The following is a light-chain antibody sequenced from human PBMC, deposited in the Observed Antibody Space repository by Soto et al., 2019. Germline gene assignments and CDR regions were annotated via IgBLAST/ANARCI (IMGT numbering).Light chain of an antibody. CDR3: QHYDNGPLT. V-gene: IGKV3D-15*01. Sequence: IGMTQSPATLSVSPGEIATLSCRSSQSVDSNLAWYQQKPGQAPRLLIFGASTRATGIPARFSGSGSGTDFPLTISSLQSEHFGVYFCQHYDNGPLTFGGGTKVDIK. CDR1: QSVDSN. CDR2: GAS. J-gene: IGKJ4*01.